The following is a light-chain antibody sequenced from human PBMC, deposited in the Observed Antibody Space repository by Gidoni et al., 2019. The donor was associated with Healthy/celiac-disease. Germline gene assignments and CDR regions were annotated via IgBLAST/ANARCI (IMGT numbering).Light chain of an antibody. V-gene: IGLV1-44*01. CDR3: ATWDDSLNGRWV. J-gene: IGLJ3*02. Sequence: QSVLTQPPYASGTPGQRVTISCSGSSSNIGSNTVNWYQQLPGTAPKLLIYSNNQRPSGVPDRFSGSKSGTSASLAISGLQSEDEADYYCATWDDSLNGRWVFGGGTKLTVL. CDR1: SSNIGSNT. CDR2: SNN.